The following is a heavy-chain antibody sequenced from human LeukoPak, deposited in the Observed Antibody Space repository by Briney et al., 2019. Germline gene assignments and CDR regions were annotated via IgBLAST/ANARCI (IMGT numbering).Heavy chain of an antibody. CDR2: FDPEDGET. D-gene: IGHD3-10*01. CDR3: AREVRGLTNWFDP. V-gene: IGHV1-24*01. Sequence: ASVKVSCKVSGYTLTELSMHWVRQAPGKGLEWMGGFDPEDGETIYAQKFQGRVTMTRDTSTSTVYMELSSLRSEDTAVYYCAREVRGLTNWFDPWGQGTLVTVSS. J-gene: IGHJ5*02. CDR1: GYTLTELS.